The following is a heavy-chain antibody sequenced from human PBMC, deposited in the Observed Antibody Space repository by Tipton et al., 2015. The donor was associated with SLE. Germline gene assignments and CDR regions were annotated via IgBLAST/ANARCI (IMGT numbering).Heavy chain of an antibody. CDR3: ARLGHYYDSSGYRYFDY. CDR2: IYYSGNT. CDR1: NYSISSNYY. J-gene: IGHJ4*02. D-gene: IGHD3-22*01. Sequence: LRLSCAVSNYSISSNYYWGWIRQPPGKGLEWIGYIYYSGNTNYNPSLQRRVTISVDTSKNQFSLNLRSVTAADTAMYYCARLGHYYDSSGYRYFDYWGRGTLVTVSS. V-gene: IGHV4-38-2*01.